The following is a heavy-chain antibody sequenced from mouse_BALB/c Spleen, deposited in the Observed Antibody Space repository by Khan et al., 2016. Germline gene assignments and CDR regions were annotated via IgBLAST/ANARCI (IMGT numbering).Heavy chain of an antibody. CDR3: ARRGPKYFYGSSFGY. CDR2: VDPANGNT. CDR1: AFNIKDTY. V-gene: IGHV14-3*02. J-gene: IGHJ2*01. D-gene: IGHD1-1*01. Sequence: EVQLQESGAELVKPGASVKLSCTASAFNIKDTYMHWVKQRPEQGLEWIGRVDPANGNTNYDPKFQGKATITADTSSNTAYLQLSSLTSEDTAVYYCARRGPKYFYGSSFGYWGQGTTLTVSS.